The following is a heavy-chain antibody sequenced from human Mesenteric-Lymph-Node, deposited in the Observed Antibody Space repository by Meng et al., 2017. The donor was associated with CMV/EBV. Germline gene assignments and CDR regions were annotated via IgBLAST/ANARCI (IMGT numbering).Heavy chain of an antibody. Sequence: SETLSLTCTVSGVSISSYYWSWIRQPPGKGLEWIGYIYYSGSTNYNPSLKSRVTISVDTSKNQFSLKLSSVTAADTAVYYCARGPFWSGSEYFQHWGQGTLVTVSS. CDR2: IYYSGST. J-gene: IGHJ1*01. D-gene: IGHD3-3*01. CDR3: ARGPFWSGSEYFQH. CDR1: GVSISSYY. V-gene: IGHV4-59*01.